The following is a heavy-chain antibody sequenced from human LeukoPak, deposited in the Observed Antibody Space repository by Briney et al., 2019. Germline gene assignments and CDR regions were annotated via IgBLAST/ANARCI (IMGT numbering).Heavy chain of an antibody. Sequence: PGGSLRLSCAASGFPFSSYSMNWVRQAPGKGLEWVSSISSSSSYIYYADSVKGRFTISRDNAKNSLYLQMNSLRAEDTAVYYCARDLRVTYSYEDDYWGQGTLVTVSS. CDR3: ARDLRVTYSYEDDY. CDR1: GFPFSSYS. V-gene: IGHV3-21*01. D-gene: IGHD5-18*01. J-gene: IGHJ4*02. CDR2: ISSSSSYI.